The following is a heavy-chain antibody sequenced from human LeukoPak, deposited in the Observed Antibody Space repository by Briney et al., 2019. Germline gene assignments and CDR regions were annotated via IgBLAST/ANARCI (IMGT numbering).Heavy chain of an antibody. CDR1: GGTFSSYA. D-gene: IGHD2-2*01. CDR2: IIPIFGTA. Sequence: ASVKVSCKASGGTFSSYAISWVRQAPGQGLEWMGGIIPIFGTASYAQKFQGRVTITADESTSTAYMELSSLRSEDTAVYYCARDQVSVDIVVVPGNDYYGMDVWGQGTTVTVS. V-gene: IGHV1-69*13. J-gene: IGHJ6*02. CDR3: ARDQVSVDIVVVPGNDYYGMDV.